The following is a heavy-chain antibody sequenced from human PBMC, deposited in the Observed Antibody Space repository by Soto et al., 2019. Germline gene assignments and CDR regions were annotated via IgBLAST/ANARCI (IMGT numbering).Heavy chain of an antibody. J-gene: IGHJ6*03. CDR1: GGSISSSSYY. Sequence: QLQLQESGPGLVKPSETLSLTCTVSGGSISSSSYYWGWIRQPPGKGLEWIGSIYYSGSTYYNPSLKSRVTISVDSSKNQFSLKLSSVTAADTAVYYCARKRDAYYYMDVWGKGTTVTVSS. CDR3: ARKRDAYYYMDV. V-gene: IGHV4-39*01. CDR2: IYYSGST.